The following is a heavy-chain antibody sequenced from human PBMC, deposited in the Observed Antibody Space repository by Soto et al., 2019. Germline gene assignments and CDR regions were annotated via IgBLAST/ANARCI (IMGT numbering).Heavy chain of an antibody. V-gene: IGHV3-23*01. J-gene: IGHJ4*02. Sequence: DVQLLESGGGLVQPGGSLRLSCGASGFTFGSYAMSWVRQAPGKGLEWVSLISGTGDSSEYANSVKGRFTISRDYSKTTAFLQMNSLRAEYTAAYFCAKDNGNYGSGSFSLWGQGTPVTVSS. CDR2: ISGTGDSS. D-gene: IGHD3-10*01. CDR3: AKDNGNYGSGSFSL. CDR1: GFTFGSYA.